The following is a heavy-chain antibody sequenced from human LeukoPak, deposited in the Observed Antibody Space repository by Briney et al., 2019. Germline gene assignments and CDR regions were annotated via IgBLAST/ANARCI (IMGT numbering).Heavy chain of an antibody. V-gene: IGHV4-59*01. Sequence: PSETLSLTCLVSGGSISSDYWSWIRQPPRKGLEWIAYINYIGSKNYNHPFKRRATISVERSKHQFSLGLTSVNAAGTAGYYCARVPLALHGGNYAGWFDPWGQGTLVTVSS. D-gene: IGHD4-23*01. J-gene: IGHJ5*02. CDR2: INYIGSK. CDR1: GGSISSDY. CDR3: ARVPLALHGGNYAGWFDP.